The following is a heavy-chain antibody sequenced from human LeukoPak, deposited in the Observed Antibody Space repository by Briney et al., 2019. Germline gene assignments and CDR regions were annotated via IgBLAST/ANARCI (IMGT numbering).Heavy chain of an antibody. J-gene: IGHJ6*03. CDR1: GYSFTSYW. CDR3: ARLNRDIVVVPAATRYYYYYMDV. D-gene: IGHD2-2*01. V-gene: IGHV5-51*01. Sequence: GESLKISCKGSGYSFTSYWIGWVRQMPGKGLEWMGIIHPGDSDTRYSPSFQGQVTISADKSISTAYLQWSSLKASDTAMYYCARLNRDIVVVPAATRYYYYYMDVWGTGTTVTVSS. CDR2: IHPGDSDT.